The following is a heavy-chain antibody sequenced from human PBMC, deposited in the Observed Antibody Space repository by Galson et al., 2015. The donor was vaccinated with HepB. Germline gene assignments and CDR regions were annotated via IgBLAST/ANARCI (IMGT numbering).Heavy chain of an antibody. D-gene: IGHD6-13*01. CDR3: ARSADSSSWYNTHCLDY. V-gene: IGHV1-69*04. Sequence: SVKVSCKASGGTFSSYAISWVRQAPGQGLEWMGRIIPILGIANYAQKFQGRVTITADKSTSTAYMELSSLRSEDTAVYYCARSADSSSWYNTHCLDYWGQGTLVTVSS. CDR1: GGTFSSYA. J-gene: IGHJ4*02. CDR2: IIPILGIA.